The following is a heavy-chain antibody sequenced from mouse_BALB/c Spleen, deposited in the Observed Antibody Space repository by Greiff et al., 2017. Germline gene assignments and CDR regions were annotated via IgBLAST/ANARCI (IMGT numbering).Heavy chain of an antibody. J-gene: IGHJ3*01. V-gene: IGHV5-9*03. Sequence: EVQGVESGGGLVKPGGSLKLSCAASGFTFSSYTMSWVRQTPEKRLEWVATISSGGGNTYYPDSVKGRFTISRDNAKNNLYLQMSSLRSEDTALYYCARFDYEGFAYWGQGTLVTVSA. D-gene: IGHD2-4*01. CDR1: GFTFSSYT. CDR3: ARFDYEGFAY. CDR2: ISSGGGNT.